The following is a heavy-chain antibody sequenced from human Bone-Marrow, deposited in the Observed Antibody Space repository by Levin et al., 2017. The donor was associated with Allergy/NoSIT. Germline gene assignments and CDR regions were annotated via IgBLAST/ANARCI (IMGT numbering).Heavy chain of an antibody. Sequence: SGPTLVKPTQTLTLTCTFSGFSITTSEMSVSWIRQPPGKALEWLARIDWDDDKYYSTSLKTRLTISKDTSKNQVVLTMTNMDPVDTATYYCARITSGWVDYWGQGTLVTVSS. V-gene: IGHV2-70*11. CDR1: GFSITTSEMS. D-gene: IGHD6-19*01. J-gene: IGHJ4*02. CDR2: IDWDDDK. CDR3: ARITSGWVDY.